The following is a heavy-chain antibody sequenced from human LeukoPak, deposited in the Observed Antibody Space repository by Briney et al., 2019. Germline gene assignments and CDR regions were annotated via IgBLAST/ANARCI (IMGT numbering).Heavy chain of an antibody. J-gene: IGHJ4*02. V-gene: IGHV4-34*01. CDR3: AVYSGSYYGSHGRDY. Sequence: KPSETLSLTCAVYGGSFSGYYWSWIRQPPGKGLEWIGEINHSGSTNYNPSLKSRVTISVDTSKNPFSLKLSSVTAADTAVYYCAVYSGSYYGSHGRDYWGQGTLVTVSS. D-gene: IGHD1-26*01. CDR1: GGSFSGYY. CDR2: INHSGST.